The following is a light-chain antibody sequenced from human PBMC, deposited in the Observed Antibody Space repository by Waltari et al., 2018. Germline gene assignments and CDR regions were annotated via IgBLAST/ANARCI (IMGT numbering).Light chain of an antibody. V-gene: IGLV1-40*01. CDR2: DNR. CDR3: QSYDSSLSGVV. Sequence: QSVLTQPPSVSGAPGQRVNISCTGRSSNIGAGYDVPWYQQLPGTAPKLLIYDNRSRPSGVPDRFSGSKSGTSASRAITGLQAEDEADYYCQSYDSSLSGVVFGGGTKLTVL. CDR1: SSNIGAGYD. J-gene: IGLJ3*02.